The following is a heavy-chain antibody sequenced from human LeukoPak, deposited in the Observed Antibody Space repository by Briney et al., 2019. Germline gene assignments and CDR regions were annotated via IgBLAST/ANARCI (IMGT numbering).Heavy chain of an antibody. V-gene: IGHV3-74*01. Sequence: GGSLRLSCAASGFTFSSWWMHWVRQAPGKGLAWVSRINTDGSSTSYADSVKGRFTIARDNAKNTLYLQMNSLRAEDTAVYYCARAAVGVAVGYWGQETLVTVAS. D-gene: IGHD6-19*01. CDR1: GFTFSSWW. J-gene: IGHJ4*02. CDR3: ARAAVGVAVGY. CDR2: INTDGSST.